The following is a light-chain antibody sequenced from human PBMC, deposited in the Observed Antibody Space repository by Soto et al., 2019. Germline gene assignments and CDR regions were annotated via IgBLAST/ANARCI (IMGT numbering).Light chain of an antibody. J-gene: IGLJ2*01. CDR3: SSYRSRSTVV. CDR2: DVA. V-gene: IGLV2-14*03. Sequence: QSALTQPASVSGSPGQSITISCTGTSNDVGGYNYVSWYQHHPGKAPKLMIYDVANRPSGVSNRFSGSKSGNTASLTISRLQAEDEADYYCSSYRSRSTVVFGGGTKLTVL. CDR1: SNDVGGYNY.